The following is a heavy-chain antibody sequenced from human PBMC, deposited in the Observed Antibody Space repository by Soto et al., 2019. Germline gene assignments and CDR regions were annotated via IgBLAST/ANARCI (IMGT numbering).Heavy chain of an antibody. CDR2: INPSGGST. V-gene: IGHV1-46*01. J-gene: IGHJ4*02. CDR3: ARDRGYCSGGSCYSGLDY. D-gene: IGHD2-15*01. CDR1: GYTFTSYY. Sequence: QVQLVQSGAEVKKPGASVKVSCKASGYTFTSYYMHWVRQAPGQGPEWMGIINPSGGSTSYAQKFQGRVTMTRDTSTSTFYMELSSLRSEDTAVYYCARDRGYCSGGSCYSGLDYWGQGTLVTVSS.